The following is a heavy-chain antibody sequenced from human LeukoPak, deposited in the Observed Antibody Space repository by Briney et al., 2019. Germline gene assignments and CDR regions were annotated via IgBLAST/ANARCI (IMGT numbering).Heavy chain of an antibody. D-gene: IGHD3-9*01. CDR2: INPNSGGT. V-gene: IGHV1-2*02. CDR3: ASPDILTGYYSFDY. J-gene: IGHJ4*02. CDR1: GYTFTGYY. Sequence: GASVKVSCKASGYTFTGYYMHWVRQAPGQGLEWMGWINPNSGGTNYAQKFQGRVTTTRDTSISTAYMELSRLRSDDTAVYYCASPDILTGYYSFDYWGQGTLVTVSS.